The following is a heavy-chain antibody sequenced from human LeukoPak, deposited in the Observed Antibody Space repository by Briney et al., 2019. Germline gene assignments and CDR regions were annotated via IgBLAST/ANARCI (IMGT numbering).Heavy chain of an antibody. CDR1: GFTFSSYG. V-gene: IGHV3-33*06. J-gene: IGHJ4*02. D-gene: IGHD2-2*01. CDR3: AKAALYCSSTSCYDLYYFDY. Sequence: GGSLRLSCAASGFTFSSYGMHWVRQAPGKGLEWVAVIWYDGSNKYYADSVKGRFTISRDNSKNTLYLQMNSLRAEDTAVYYCAKAALYCSSTSCYDLYYFDYWGQGTLVTVSS. CDR2: IWYDGSNK.